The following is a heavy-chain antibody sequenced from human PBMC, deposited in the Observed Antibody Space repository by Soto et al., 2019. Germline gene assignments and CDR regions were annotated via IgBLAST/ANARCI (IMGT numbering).Heavy chain of an antibody. CDR3: ARSQGSSTSLEIYYYYYYGMDV. J-gene: IGHJ6*02. D-gene: IGHD2-2*01. Sequence: QVQLVQSGAEVKKPGSSVKVSCKASGGTFSSYCISWVRQAPGQGLEWTGGIIPISGTANYAQKFQGRVTITADESTSTAYMELSSLRSEDTAVYYCARSQGSSTSLEIYYYYYYGMDVWGQGTTVTVSS. CDR2: IIPISGTA. CDR1: GGTFSSYC. V-gene: IGHV1-69*01.